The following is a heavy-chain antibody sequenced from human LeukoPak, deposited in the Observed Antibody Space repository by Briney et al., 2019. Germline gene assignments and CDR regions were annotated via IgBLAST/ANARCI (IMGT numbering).Heavy chain of an antibody. D-gene: IGHD3-22*01. Sequence: PGGSLRLSCAAFGFTFSSYGMHWVRQAPGKGLEWVAVISYDGSNKYYADSVKGRFTISRDNSKNTLYLQMNSLRAEDTAVYYCANLPMYYYDRAGYWGQGTLVTVSS. CDR3: ANLPMYYYDRAGY. CDR1: GFTFSSYG. CDR2: ISYDGSNK. V-gene: IGHV3-30*18. J-gene: IGHJ4*02.